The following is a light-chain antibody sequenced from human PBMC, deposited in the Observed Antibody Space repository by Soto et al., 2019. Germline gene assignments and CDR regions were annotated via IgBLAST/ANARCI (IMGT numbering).Light chain of an antibody. CDR2: GAS. V-gene: IGKV3-20*01. Sequence: EIVLTQSPGSLSLSPGQRATLSCRASQSVDTTFFAWYQKKPGQAPRLLIYGASKRATGIPDRFSGSGSGTHITLIISRLEHEDLAVYYCQQYMSSVTFGQGTKVET. J-gene: IGKJ1*01. CDR1: QSVDTTF. CDR3: QQYMSSVT.